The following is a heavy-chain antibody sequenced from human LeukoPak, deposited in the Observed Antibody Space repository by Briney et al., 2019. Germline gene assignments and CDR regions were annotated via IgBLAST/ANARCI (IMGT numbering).Heavy chain of an antibody. CDR3: ARHSIGPKGYYMDV. D-gene: IGHD2/OR15-2a*01. V-gene: IGHV4-61*02. CDR1: GDSISSGSFY. CDR2: IYPSGST. J-gene: IGHJ6*03. Sequence: SETLSLTCSVSGDSISSGSFYWSWIRQPAGRGLEWIGRIYPSGSTNYNPSLKSRVTISLDTSKNQFSLKLSSVTAADTAVYYCARHSIGPKGYYMDVWGKGTTVTISS.